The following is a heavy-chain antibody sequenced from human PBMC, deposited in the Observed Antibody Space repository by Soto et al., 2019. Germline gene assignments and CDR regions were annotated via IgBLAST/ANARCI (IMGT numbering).Heavy chain of an antibody. Sequence: QVQMQESGPGLVRPSQTLSLSCAVSGASLTSGDYYWNWIRQSPGKGLEWIGYIYYTGDTYYNPSLKGRVTFSLDTSKNQFSLKMTSVTAADTAVYFCARENTAMGGYFDYWGPGSLVTVSS. CDR1: GASLTSGDYY. D-gene: IGHD1-26*01. CDR2: IYYTGDT. CDR3: ARENTAMGGYFDY. V-gene: IGHV4-30-4*01. J-gene: IGHJ4*02.